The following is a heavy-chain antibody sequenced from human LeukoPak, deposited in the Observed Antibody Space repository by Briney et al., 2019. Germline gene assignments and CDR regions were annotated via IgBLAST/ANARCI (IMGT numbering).Heavy chain of an antibody. CDR1: GFIFTNYA. V-gene: IGHV3-23*01. D-gene: IGHD4-11*01. CDR3: AKLVIPSHSKYFDP. CDR2: ISQGGETP. J-gene: IGHJ5*02. Sequence: GGSLRLSRAASGFIFTNYAMSWARQAPGKGLEWVSTISQGGETPYYADSVKGRFTISRDNSKNTLYLQISSLSAEDTAVYYCAKLVIPSHSKYFDPWGQGTLVTVSS.